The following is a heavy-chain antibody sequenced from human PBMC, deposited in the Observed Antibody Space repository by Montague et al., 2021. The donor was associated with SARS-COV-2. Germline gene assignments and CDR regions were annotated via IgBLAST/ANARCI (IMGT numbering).Heavy chain of an antibody. CDR1: GGSFSRYF. J-gene: IGHJ4*02. D-gene: IGHD3-16*01. CDR2: ISPTGST. Sequence: SETLSLTCDVYGGSFSRYFWSWIRQPPGRGPELIGHISPTGSTRYNPSLDSRVTISLDTSKSRLSLELTSVTVADTSIYFCVGAPNEYYFAYWGQGTPVSVSS. V-gene: IGHV4-34*01. CDR3: VGAPNEYYFAY.